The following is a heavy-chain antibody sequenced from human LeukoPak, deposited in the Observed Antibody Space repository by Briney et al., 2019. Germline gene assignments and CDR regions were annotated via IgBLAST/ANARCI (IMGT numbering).Heavy chain of an antibody. V-gene: IGHV4-59*01. CDR1: GGSISSYY. Sequence: SETLSLTCTVSGGSISSYYWSWIRQPPGKGLEWIGYIYYSGSTNYNPSLKSRVTISVDTSKNQCSLKLSSVTAADTAVYYCARVSRRFGFDYWGQGTLVTVSS. D-gene: IGHD3-10*01. CDR3: ARVSRRFGFDY. J-gene: IGHJ4*02. CDR2: IYYSGST.